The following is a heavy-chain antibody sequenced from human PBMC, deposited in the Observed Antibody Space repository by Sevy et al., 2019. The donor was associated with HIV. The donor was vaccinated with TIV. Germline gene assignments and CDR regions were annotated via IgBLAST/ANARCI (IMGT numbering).Heavy chain of an antibody. V-gene: IGHV1-8*01. D-gene: IGHD3-22*01. CDR1: GYTFTSYD. Sequence: ASVKVSCKASGYTFTSYDINWVRQATGQGLEWMGWMNSNSGNTGYAQKFQGRVTMTRNTSISTAYMELSSLRSEDPAVYYCARYYYDSSGYYDYNGMDVWGQGTTVTVSS. J-gene: IGHJ6*02. CDR2: MNSNSGNT. CDR3: ARYYYDSSGYYDYNGMDV.